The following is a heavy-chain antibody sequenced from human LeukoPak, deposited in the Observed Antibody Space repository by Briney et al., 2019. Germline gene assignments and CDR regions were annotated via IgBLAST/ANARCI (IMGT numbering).Heavy chain of an antibody. Sequence: SETLSLTCTVSGGSISSGGYYWSWIRQHPGKGLEWIGYFYYGGSAYCNPSLKSRVTISVDTSKNQFSLKLSSVTAADTAVYYCARGRSGAIVGRFDYWGQGTLVTVSS. J-gene: IGHJ4*02. CDR2: FYYGGSA. D-gene: IGHD3-3*01. CDR3: ARGRSGAIVGRFDY. CDR1: GGSISSGGYY. V-gene: IGHV4-31*03.